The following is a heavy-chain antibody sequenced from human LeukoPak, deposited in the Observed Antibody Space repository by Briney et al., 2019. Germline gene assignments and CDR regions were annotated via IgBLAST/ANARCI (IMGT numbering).Heavy chain of an antibody. CDR1: GFTFSASS. Sequence: GGSLRLSCAASGFTFSASSMHWVHQAPGKGLEWVALISDDGSNESFADSVKGRFTTSRDNSKNTLYLQMNSLRADDTAVYYCARDHQVSYFDYWGQGTLVTVSS. D-gene: IGHD6-6*01. CDR2: ISDDGSNE. CDR3: ARDHQVSYFDY. V-gene: IGHV3-30*04. J-gene: IGHJ4*02.